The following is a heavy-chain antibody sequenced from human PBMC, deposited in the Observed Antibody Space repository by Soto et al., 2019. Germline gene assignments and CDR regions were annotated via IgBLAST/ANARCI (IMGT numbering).Heavy chain of an antibody. CDR3: ARGVGSVRYYNQHNWFDP. CDR1: GYTFTNYG. Sequence: QVQLVQSGGEVKKPGASVKVSCKASGYTFTNYGISWVRQAPGQGLEWMGWINVYNGNTKYAQKVQDRVTMTTDTSTSTAPMGLRSVRSHDSAVYYCARGVGSVRYYNQHNWFDPCGQGLMDTSSS. V-gene: IGHV1-18*01. D-gene: IGHD3-10*01. CDR2: INVYNGNT. J-gene: IGHJ5*02.